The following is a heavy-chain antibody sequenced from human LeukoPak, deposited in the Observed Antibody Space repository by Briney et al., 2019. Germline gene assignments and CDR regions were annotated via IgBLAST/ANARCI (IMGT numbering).Heavy chain of an antibody. D-gene: IGHD3-9*01. CDR3: ARDAGYDILTGYYGHFDY. V-gene: IGHV4-31*03. Sequence: SETLSLTRTVSGVPISSGGYYWRWIRQPPGKGLEGSGYIYYSGSTYYNPSLKSRVTISVDTSKNQFSLKLSSVTAADTAVYYCARDAGYDILTGYYGHFDYWGQGTLVTVSS. J-gene: IGHJ4*02. CDR1: GVPISSGGYY. CDR2: IYYSGST.